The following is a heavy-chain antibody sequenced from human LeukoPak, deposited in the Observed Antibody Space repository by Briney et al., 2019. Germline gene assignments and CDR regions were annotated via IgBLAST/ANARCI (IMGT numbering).Heavy chain of an antibody. V-gene: IGHV1-18*01. J-gene: IGHJ4*02. CDR1: GYTFSNFG. D-gene: IGHD2-2*01. CDR2: ISGNNDNP. Sequence: ASVKVSCKTSGYTFSNFGINWVRQAPGQGLEWMGWISGNNDNPNYGQKFQGRFTVTTDSSTSTAYMELRNLRFDDTAVYYCARDGSSTDDYWGQGTLVTVSS. CDR3: ARDGSSTDDY.